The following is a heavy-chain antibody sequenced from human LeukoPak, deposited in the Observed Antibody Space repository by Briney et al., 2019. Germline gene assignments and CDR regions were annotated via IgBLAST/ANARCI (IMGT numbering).Heavy chain of an antibody. CDR3: ARDGSDYGDYYYYGMDV. D-gene: IGHD4-17*01. CDR2: ISSNGGST. V-gene: IGHV3-64*01. Sequence: GGSLRLSCAASGFTFSSYAMHWVRQAPGKGLEYVSAISSNGGSTYYANSVKGRFTISRGNSKNTLYLQMGSLRAEDMAVYYCARDGSDYGDYYYYGMDVWGQGTTVTVSS. CDR1: GFTFSSYA. J-gene: IGHJ6*02.